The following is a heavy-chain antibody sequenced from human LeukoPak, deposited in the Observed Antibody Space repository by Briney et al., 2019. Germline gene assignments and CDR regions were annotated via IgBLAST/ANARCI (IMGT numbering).Heavy chain of an antibody. Sequence: ASVKVSCKASGYTFTGYYMHWVRQAPGQGLEWMGWINPNSGGTNYAQKFQGRVTMTRDTYISTAYMELSRLRSDDTGVYYCARDLVYATDVAGYWGQGTQVTVSS. V-gene: IGHV1-2*02. J-gene: IGHJ4*02. CDR2: INPNSGGT. CDR1: GYTFTGYY. CDR3: ARDLVYATDVAGY. D-gene: IGHD2-8*01.